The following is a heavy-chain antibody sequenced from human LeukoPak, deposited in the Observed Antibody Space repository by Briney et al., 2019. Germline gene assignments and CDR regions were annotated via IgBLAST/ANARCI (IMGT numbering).Heavy chain of an antibody. Sequence: PGGSLRLSCAASGFSFSSNYMSWVRQAPGKGLEGVSVIYSGGSTYYTDSVKGRFTISRDNSKNTLYLQMNSLRPEDTAVYYGARGGYGSGWFHAFDIWGQGTMVTVSS. CDR3: ARGGYGSGWFHAFDI. CDR2: IYSGGST. CDR1: GFSFSSNY. J-gene: IGHJ3*02. V-gene: IGHV3-66*02. D-gene: IGHD6-19*01.